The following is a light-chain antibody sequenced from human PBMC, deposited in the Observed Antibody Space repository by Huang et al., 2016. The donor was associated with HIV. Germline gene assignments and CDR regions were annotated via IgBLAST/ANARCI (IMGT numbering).Light chain of an antibody. Sequence: EIVMTQSPATLSVSPGERAPLSCRASQTVSSNLAWYQQKPGQAPRLLIYAASTRATVIPARFSGSGSGTEFTLTISSLQSEDFAVYYCQHYRVWPPVYTFGQGTKLEIK. V-gene: IGKV3-15*01. CDR2: AAS. CDR1: QTVSSN. CDR3: QHYRVWPPVYT. J-gene: IGKJ2*01.